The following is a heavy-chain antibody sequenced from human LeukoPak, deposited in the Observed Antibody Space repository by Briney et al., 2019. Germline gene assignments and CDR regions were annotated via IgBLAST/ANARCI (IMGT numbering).Heavy chain of an antibody. Sequence: PGGSLRLSCAASGFTLSNYVMHWVRQAPGKGLEWVALISYDGTEKNYADSVKGRFRFSRANSKNTLYLQLNSLKIEDTGVYYCARDGPCDSRAFDYWGQGTLVTVSS. CDR3: ARDGPCDSRAFDY. V-gene: IGHV3-30*04. CDR2: ISYDGTEK. CDR1: GFTLSNYV. J-gene: IGHJ4*02. D-gene: IGHD3-22*01.